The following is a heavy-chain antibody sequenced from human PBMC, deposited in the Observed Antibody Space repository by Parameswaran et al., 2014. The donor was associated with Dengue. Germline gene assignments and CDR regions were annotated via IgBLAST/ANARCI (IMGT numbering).Heavy chain of an antibody. J-gene: IGHJ6*02. D-gene: IGHD5/OR15-5a*01. V-gene: IGHV1-3*01. CDR3: ARDSSLHLYGMDV. Sequence: WVRQAPGQRLEWMGWINAGNGNTKYSQKFQGRVTITRDTSASTAYMELSSLRSEDTAVYYCARDSSLHLYGMDVWGQGTTVTVSS. CDR2: INAGNGNT.